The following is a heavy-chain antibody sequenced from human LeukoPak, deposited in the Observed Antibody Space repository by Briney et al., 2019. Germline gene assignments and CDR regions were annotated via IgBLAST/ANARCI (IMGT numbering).Heavy chain of an antibody. CDR3: AKDHMVRGVLDY. Sequence: PGGSLRLSCAASGFTFSSYGMHWVRQAPGKGLEWVAVISYDGSNKYYADSVKGRFTISRDNSKNTLYLQMNSLRAEDTAVYYCAKDHMVRGVLDYWGQGTLVTVSS. V-gene: IGHV3-30*18. CDR1: GFTFSSYG. CDR2: ISYDGSNK. D-gene: IGHD3-10*01. J-gene: IGHJ4*02.